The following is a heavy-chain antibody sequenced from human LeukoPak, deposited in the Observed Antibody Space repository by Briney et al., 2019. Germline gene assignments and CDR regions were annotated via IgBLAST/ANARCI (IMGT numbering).Heavy chain of an antibody. CDR3: AKYIPPDAFDI. CDR1: GFTFSSYS. Sequence: GGSLRLSCAASGFTFSSYSMNWVRQAPGKGLEWVSSISSSSSYIYYADSVKDRFTISRDNSKNTLYLQMNSLRAEDTAVYYCAKYIPPDAFDIWGRGTMVTVSS. V-gene: IGHV3-21*01. CDR2: ISSSSSYI. J-gene: IGHJ3*02. D-gene: IGHD2/OR15-2a*01.